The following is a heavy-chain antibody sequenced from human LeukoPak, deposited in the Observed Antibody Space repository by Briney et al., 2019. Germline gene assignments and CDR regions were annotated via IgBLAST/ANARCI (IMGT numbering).Heavy chain of an antibody. V-gene: IGHV1-3*01. CDR1: GYTFTSYA. CDR3: ARDDLTGYCSSTSCYEFDY. J-gene: IGHJ4*02. D-gene: IGHD2-2*01. CDR2: INAGNGNT. Sequence: GASVKVSCKASGYTFTSYAMHWVRQAPGQRLEWMGWINAGNGNTKYSQKFQGRVTITRDTSASTAYMELSSLRSEDTAVYYCARDDLTGYCSSTSCYEFDYWGQGTLVTVSS.